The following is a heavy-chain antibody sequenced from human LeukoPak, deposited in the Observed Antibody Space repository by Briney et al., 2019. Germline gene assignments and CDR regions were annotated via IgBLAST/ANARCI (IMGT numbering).Heavy chain of an antibody. J-gene: IGHJ3*02. Sequence: ASVKVSCKASGYTFTGYYMHWVRQAPGQGLEWMGWINPNSGGTNYAQKFQGRVTMTRDTSISTAYMELSRLRSDDTAVYYCARGEGDIVVVGDAFDIWGQGTMVTVSS. V-gene: IGHV1-2*02. CDR2: INPNSGGT. D-gene: IGHD2-15*01. CDR3: ARGEGDIVVVGDAFDI. CDR1: GYTFTGYY.